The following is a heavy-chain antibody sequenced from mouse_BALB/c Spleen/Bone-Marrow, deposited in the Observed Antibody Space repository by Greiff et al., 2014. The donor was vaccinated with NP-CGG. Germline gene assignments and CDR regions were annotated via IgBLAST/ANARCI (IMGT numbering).Heavy chain of an antibody. V-gene: IGHV3-5*02. CDR1: GISITTGNYG. CDR3: ARDVTTATENYFDY. CDR2: IYYSGSI. Sequence: VQLQQSGPGLVKPSQTVSLTCTVAGISITTGNYGWSWIRQFPGNKLEWIGFIYYSGSITYNPSLTSRTTITRDTSKNQFFLEMNSLTAEDTATYYCARDVTTATENYFDYWGQGTTLTVSS. D-gene: IGHD1-2*01. J-gene: IGHJ2*01.